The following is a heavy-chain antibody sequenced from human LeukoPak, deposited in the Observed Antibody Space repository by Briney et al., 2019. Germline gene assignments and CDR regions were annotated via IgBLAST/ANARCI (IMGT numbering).Heavy chain of an antibody. CDR2: IYYSGST. J-gene: IGHJ5*02. D-gene: IGHD3-16*02. CDR3: ARHLSLNQYWFDP. V-gene: IGHV4-39*01. Sequence: SETLSLTCTVSGGSISSSSYYWGWIRQPPGKGLEWIGSIYYSGSTYYNPSLKSRVTISVDTSKNQFSLKLSSVTAADTAVYYCARHLSLNQYWFDPWGQGTLVTVSS. CDR1: GGSISSSSYY.